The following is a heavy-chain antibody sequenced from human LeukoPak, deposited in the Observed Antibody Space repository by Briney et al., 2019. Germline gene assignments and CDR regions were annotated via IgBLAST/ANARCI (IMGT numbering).Heavy chain of an antibody. CDR3: ARDSGGSSTIFGVVTLVAYFDY. D-gene: IGHD3-3*01. J-gene: IGHJ4*02. CDR2: INPNSGGT. V-gene: IGHV1-2*02. CDR1: GYTFTGYY. Sequence: GASVTVSCKASGYTFTGYYMHWVRQAPGQGLEWMGWINPNSGGTNYAQKFQGRVTMTRDTSISTAYMELSRLRSDGTAVYYCARDSGGSSTIFGVVTLVAYFDYWGQGTLVTVSS.